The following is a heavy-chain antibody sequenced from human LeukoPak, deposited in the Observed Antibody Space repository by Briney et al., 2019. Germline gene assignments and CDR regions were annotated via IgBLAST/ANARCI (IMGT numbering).Heavy chain of an antibody. CDR3: AKRSGCEAQYYYYYMDV. V-gene: IGHV3-30*02. D-gene: IGHD5-12*01. CDR1: GFTFRSYG. CDR2: IRYDGTNK. Sequence: PGGPLRLSCAASGFTFRSYGMHWVRQAPGKGLEWVAIIRYDGTNKYYADSVKGRFTISRDNSKNTLYLQMNSLRAEDTAVYYCAKRSGCEAQYYYYYMDVWGKGTTVTISS. J-gene: IGHJ6*03.